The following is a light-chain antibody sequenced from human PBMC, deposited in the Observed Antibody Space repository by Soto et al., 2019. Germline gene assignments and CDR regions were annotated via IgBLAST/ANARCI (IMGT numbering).Light chain of an antibody. CDR2: EVT. J-gene: IGLJ3*02. V-gene: IGLV2-8*01. CDR3: SSYAGRNNLL. Sequence: QPVLTQPPSASGSPGQSVTISCTGTSSDVGGYNYISWYQQHPGKAPKLIIYEVTKRPSGVPDRFSGSKSGNTASLAVSGLQAEDEAAYYCSSYAGRNNLLFGGGTKLTVL. CDR1: SSDVGGYNY.